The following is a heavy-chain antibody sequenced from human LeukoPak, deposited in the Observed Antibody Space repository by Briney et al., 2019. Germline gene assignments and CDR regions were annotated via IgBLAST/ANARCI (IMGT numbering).Heavy chain of an antibody. Sequence: SETLSLTCTVSGGSISSYYWSWIRQPAGKGLEWIGRIYPSGRTNYNPSLKSRVTISVDTSKNQFSLKLSSVTAADTAVYYCARTYYDILTGYYSGGGPFDYWGQGTLVTVSS. CDR3: ARTYYDILTGYYSGGGPFDY. CDR2: IYPSGRT. V-gene: IGHV4-4*07. D-gene: IGHD3-9*01. CDR1: GGSISSYY. J-gene: IGHJ4*02.